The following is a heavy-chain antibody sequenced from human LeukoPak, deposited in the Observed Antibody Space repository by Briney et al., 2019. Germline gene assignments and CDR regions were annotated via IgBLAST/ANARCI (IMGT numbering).Heavy chain of an antibody. V-gene: IGHV4-38-2*01. Sequence: SETLSLSCAVSGYSISSGYYGGWIRPPPGKGLEWIGNIYHSGSTYYNPSLETRVTISLDTSKNHFSLRMASVTAADTAIYYCAKVKTGCSADPFDFWGQGTLVTVSS. D-gene: IGHD3-9*01. J-gene: IGHJ4*02. CDR3: AKVKTGCSADPFDF. CDR2: IYHSGST. CDR1: GYSISSGYY.